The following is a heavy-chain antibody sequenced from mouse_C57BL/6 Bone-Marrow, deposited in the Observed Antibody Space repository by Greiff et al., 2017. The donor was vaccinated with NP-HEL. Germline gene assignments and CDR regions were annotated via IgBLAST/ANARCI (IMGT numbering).Heavy chain of an antibody. D-gene: IGHD2-2*01. V-gene: IGHV14-1*01. Sequence: EVQLQQSGAELVRPGASVKLSCTASGFNIKDYYMHWVKQRPEQGLEWIGRIDPEDGDTEYAPKFQGKATMTADTSSNTSYLQLSSLTSEDTAVYYCTTRIDSYGYDGDYYAMDYWGQGTSVTVSS. CDR3: TTRIDSYGYDGDYYAMDY. J-gene: IGHJ4*01. CDR1: GFNIKDYY. CDR2: IDPEDGDT.